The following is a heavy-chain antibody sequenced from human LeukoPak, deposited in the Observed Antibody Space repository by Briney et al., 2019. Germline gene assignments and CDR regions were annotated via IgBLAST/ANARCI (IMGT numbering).Heavy chain of an antibody. CDR1: GFTVSSNY. V-gene: IGHV3-66*01. J-gene: IGHJ3*02. CDR2: IYSGGST. CDR3: ARASSGYYLDAFDM. D-gene: IGHD3-22*01. Sequence: GGSLRLSCAVSGFTVSSNYMSWVRQAPGKGLEWVSVIYSGGSTYYADSVKGSFTISRDNSKNTLYLQMNTLRGEDTAVYYCARASSGYYLDAFDMSGQGTIVTVSS.